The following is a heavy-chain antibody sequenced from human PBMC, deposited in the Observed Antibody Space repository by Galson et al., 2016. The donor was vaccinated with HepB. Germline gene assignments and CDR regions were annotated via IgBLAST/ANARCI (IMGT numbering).Heavy chain of an antibody. J-gene: IGHJ4*02. CDR1: GYTFSGYY. D-gene: IGHD1-26*01. CDR2: IIPVFGTT. V-gene: IGHV1-69*13. Sequence: SVKVSCKASGYTFSGYYMHWVRQAPGQGLEWMGTIIPVFGTTKYGQKFQGRVTITADESTSTASMVLSSLKSDDTAMYYCARESGRLVDYWGQGTLVTVSS. CDR3: ARESGRLVDY.